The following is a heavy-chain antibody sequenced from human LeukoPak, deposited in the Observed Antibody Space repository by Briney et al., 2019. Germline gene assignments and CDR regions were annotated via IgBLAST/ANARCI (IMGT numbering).Heavy chain of an antibody. J-gene: IGHJ4*02. V-gene: IGHV1-18*01. CDR2: IGAYNTNT. D-gene: IGHD5-18*01. Sequence: GASVKVSCKASGGTFSSYAITWVRQAPGQGLEWMGWIGAYNTNTNYAQKLQGRVTMTTDTSTSTAYMELRSLRSDDTAVYYCARRYGYGVDYWGQGTLVTVSS. CDR3: ARRYGYGVDY. CDR1: GGTFSSYA.